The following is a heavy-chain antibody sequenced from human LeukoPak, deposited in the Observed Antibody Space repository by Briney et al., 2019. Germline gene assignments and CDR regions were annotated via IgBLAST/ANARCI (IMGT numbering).Heavy chain of an antibody. CDR1: GFTFDDFA. CDR3: ARGDVDIVAPLSY. CDR2: IDWNGGST. D-gene: IGHD5-12*01. Sequence: RSGGSLRLSCAASGFTFDDFAMSWVRQAPGKGLEWVSGIDWNGGSTGYADSVKGRFTISRDNAKNSLYLQMNSLRAEDTALYFCARGDVDIVAPLSYWGQGTLVTVSS. J-gene: IGHJ4*02. V-gene: IGHV3-20*04.